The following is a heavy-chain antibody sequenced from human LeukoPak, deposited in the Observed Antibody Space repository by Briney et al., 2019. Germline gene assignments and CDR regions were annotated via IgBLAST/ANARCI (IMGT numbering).Heavy chain of an antibody. CDR2: IYPGDSDT. J-gene: IGHJ4*02. CDR3: ARHGRPAYSSGWSDY. D-gene: IGHD6-19*01. V-gene: IGHV5-51*01. CDR1: GYSFTNYW. Sequence: PGESLKISCKGSGYSFTNYWIGWVRQMPGKGLEWMGIIYPGDSDTRYSPSFQGQVTISADKSISTAYLQWSSLRASDTAMYFCARHGRPAYSSGWSDYWGQGTLVTVSS.